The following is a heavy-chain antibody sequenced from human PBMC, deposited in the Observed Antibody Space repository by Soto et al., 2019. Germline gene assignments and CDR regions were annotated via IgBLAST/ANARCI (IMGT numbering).Heavy chain of an antibody. CDR3: ARDLPQYCSAGSCYPDS. V-gene: IGHV3-30-3*01. CDR1: GFTFSTYA. CDR2: ISYHGSNK. Sequence: QVQLVESGGGVVQPGRSLRLSCAASGFTFSTYAMHWVRQAPGKGLAWVAIISYHGSNKYYADSVKGRFTISRDDXXXXXXLQXNXLRPEDTAVYYCARDLPQYCSAGSCYPDSWGQGTLVTVSS. J-gene: IGHJ4*02. D-gene: IGHD2-15*01.